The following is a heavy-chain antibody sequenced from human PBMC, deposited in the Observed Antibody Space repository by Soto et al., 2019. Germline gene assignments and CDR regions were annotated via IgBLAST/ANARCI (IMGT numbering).Heavy chain of an antibody. Sequence: EVQLLESGGGLVQPGGSLRLSCAASGFTFSSYAMNWVRQAPGKGLEWVSGISGSGAGTYYADSVKGRFTISRDNSKNRLNRKMNGRGAGDTALNYGAKGGQRRGGGYFDYWGQGTLVTVSS. CDR3: AKGGQRRGGGYFDY. CDR1: GFTFSSYA. V-gene: IGHV3-23*01. J-gene: IGHJ4*02. D-gene: IGHD6-25*01. CDR2: ISGSGAGT.